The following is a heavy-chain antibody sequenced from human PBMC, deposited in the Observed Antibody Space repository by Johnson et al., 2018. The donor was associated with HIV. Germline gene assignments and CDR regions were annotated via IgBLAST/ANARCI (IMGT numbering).Heavy chain of an antibody. D-gene: IGHD3-10*01. CDR1: GFTFSSYA. CDR2: ISGSANST. J-gene: IGHJ3*02. Sequence: MQLVESGGGLVQPGGSLRLSCAATGFTFSSYAMSWVRQAPGKGLEWVSHISGSANSTYYADSVKGRFTVSRDNSKNTLYLQMNSLKTEDTAVYYCTTDLIRRYYGSGLRDAFDIWGQGTMVTVSS. CDR3: TTDLIRRYYGSGLRDAFDI. V-gene: IGHV3-23*04.